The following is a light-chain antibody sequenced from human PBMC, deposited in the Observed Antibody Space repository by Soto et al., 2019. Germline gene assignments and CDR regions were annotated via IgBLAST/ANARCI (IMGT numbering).Light chain of an antibody. CDR1: QSVSSN. CDR3: QQYNDWPPIT. Sequence: EIVLTQSPGTLSLSPGERATLPCRASQSVSSNYLAWYQQEPGQAPRLLIYDASTRATGISARFSGSGSGTEFTLTISSLQSEDFAVYYCQQYNDWPPITFGQGTRLEIK. J-gene: IGKJ5*01. CDR2: DAS. V-gene: IGKV3-15*01.